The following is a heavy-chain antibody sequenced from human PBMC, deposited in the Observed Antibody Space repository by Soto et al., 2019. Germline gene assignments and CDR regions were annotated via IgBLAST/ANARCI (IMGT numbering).Heavy chain of an antibody. J-gene: IGHJ3*02. D-gene: IGHD5-18*01. Sequence: PXESPKSSLRGSGYSFTSCWISRVRQVPGKGLEWMGRIDPIDSYTNYSPSFQGHVTSSADKSISTAYLQWSSLKASDTAMYYCASLPPVDTAMVAFDIWGQGTMVTVSS. V-gene: IGHV5-10-1*01. CDR1: GYSFTSCW. CDR3: ASLPPVDTAMVAFDI. CDR2: IDPIDSYT.